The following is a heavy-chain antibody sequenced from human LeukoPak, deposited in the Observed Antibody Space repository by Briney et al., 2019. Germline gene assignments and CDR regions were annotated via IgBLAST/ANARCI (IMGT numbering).Heavy chain of an antibody. J-gene: IGHJ3*01. D-gene: IGHD2-15*01. CDR1: GGSISSSSYY. Sequence: PSETLSLTCTVSGGSISSSSYYWGWIRQPPGKGLEWIGSIYYSGSTYYNPSLKSRVTISVDTSKNQFSLKLSSVTAADTAVYYCARHLEAVVVVAAWGQGKMVTVSS. CDR2: IYYSGST. CDR3: ARHLEAVVVVAA. V-gene: IGHV4-39*01.